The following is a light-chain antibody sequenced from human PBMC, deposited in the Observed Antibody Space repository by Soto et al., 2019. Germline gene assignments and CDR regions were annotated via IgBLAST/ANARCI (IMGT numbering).Light chain of an antibody. V-gene: IGLV1-40*01. Sequence: QSVLTQPPSVSGAPGQRVTISCTGSSSNIGACYDVHWYQQFPGTAPKLLIYGNSNRPSGVPDRFSGSKSGTSASLAITGLQAEDEADYYCQSYDSSLSGVFGSGTKVTVL. CDR1: SSNIGACYD. CDR2: GNS. J-gene: IGLJ1*01. CDR3: QSYDSSLSGV.